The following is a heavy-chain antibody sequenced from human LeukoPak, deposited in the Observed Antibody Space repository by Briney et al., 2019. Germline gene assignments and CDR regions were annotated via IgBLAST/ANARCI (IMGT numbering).Heavy chain of an antibody. CDR2: IHRSGST. J-gene: IGHJ4*02. CDR1: PGSTTSNF. Sequence: PSETLSLTCTVSPGSTTSNFWSWVRQPPGKGLEWIGEIHRSGSTNYNPSLQSRVTISIDRSKNQFALELSSVTAADTAVYYCAREIVGGFNPGAYWGQGTLVTVSS. V-gene: IGHV4-4*02. CDR3: AREIVGGFNPGAY. D-gene: IGHD1-14*01.